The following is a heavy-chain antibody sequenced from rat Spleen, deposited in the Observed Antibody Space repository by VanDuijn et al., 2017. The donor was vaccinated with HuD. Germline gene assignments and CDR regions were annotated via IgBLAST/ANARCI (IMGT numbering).Heavy chain of an antibody. CDR3: TTFNNLFDY. CDR2: ISYDGGST. D-gene: IGHD1-10*01. Sequence: EVQLVESGGGLVQPGRSMKLSCAASGFTLSNYGMAWVRQAPKKGLEWVADISYDGGSTYYRDPVKGRFTISRDNAKSTLYLQMDSLRSEDTATYYCTTFNNLFDYWGQGVMVTVSS. CDR1: GFTLSNYG. V-gene: IGHV5-20*01. J-gene: IGHJ2*01.